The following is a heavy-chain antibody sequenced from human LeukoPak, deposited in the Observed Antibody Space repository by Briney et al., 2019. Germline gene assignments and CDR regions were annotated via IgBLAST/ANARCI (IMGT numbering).Heavy chain of an antibody. CDR3: ARAEGVDPFDY. CDR2: IRGGGSSS. Sequence: PGPSLRLSCAASGFTVGSFAMNSVRQAPGKGMEWVSFIRGGGSSSSHPSCVEGRCTISRANTRSTLFLQMCSLRTGEKAISYCARAEGVDPFDYWGQGTPVTLYS. V-gene: IGHV3-23*01. D-gene: IGHD1-14*01. J-gene: IGHJ4*02. CDR1: GFTVGSFA.